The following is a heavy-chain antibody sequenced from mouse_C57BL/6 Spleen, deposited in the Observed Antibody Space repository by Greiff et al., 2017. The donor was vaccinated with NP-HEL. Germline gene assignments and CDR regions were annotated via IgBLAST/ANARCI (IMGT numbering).Heavy chain of an antibody. CDR3: ARFYGLYAMDY. D-gene: IGHD1-1*02. J-gene: IGHJ4*01. Sequence: DVKLVESGGGLVKPGGSLKLSCAASGFTFSDYGMHWVRQAPEKGLEWVAYISSGSSTIYYADTVKGRFTISRDNAKNTLFLQMTSLRSEDTAMYYCARFYGLYAMDYWGQGTSVTVSS. V-gene: IGHV5-17*01. CDR1: GFTFSDYG. CDR2: ISSGSSTI.